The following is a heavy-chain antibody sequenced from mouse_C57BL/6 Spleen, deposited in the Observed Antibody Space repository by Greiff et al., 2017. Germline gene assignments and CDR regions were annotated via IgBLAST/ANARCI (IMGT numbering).Heavy chain of an antibody. CDR3: ASNYDDYFDY. J-gene: IGHJ2*01. V-gene: IGHV1-26*01. CDR1: GYTFTDYY. CDR2: INPNNGGT. D-gene: IGHD2-4*01. Sequence: EVKLQQSGPELVKPGASVKISCKASGYTFTDYYMNWVKQSHGKSLEWIGDINPNNGGTSYNQKFKGKATLTVDKSSSTAYMELRSLTAEDSAVYYCASNYDDYFDYWGQGTTLTVSS.